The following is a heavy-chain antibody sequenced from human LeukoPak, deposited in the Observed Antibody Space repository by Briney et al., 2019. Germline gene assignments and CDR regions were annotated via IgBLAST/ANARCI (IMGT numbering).Heavy chain of an antibody. CDR3: ARDYYDSSGYYYGRFDY. CDR2: INPSGGST. Sequence: ASVKVSCKASGYTFTSYYMHWVRQAPGQGLEWMGIINPSGGSTSYAQKFQGRVTMTRDMSTSTVYMELSSLRSEDTAVYYCARDYYDSSGYYYGRFDYWGQGTPVTVSS. D-gene: IGHD3-22*01. J-gene: IGHJ4*02. V-gene: IGHV1-46*01. CDR1: GYTFTSYY.